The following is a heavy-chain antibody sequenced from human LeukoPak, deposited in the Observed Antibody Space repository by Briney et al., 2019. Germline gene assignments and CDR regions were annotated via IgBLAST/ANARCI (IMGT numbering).Heavy chain of an antibody. CDR2: IYTSGST. D-gene: IGHD2-15*01. CDR1: GDSISNYY. V-gene: IGHV4-4*07. CDR3: ARVSGDCSGGSCYFYAFDI. J-gene: IGHJ3*02. Sequence: SETLSLTCSVSGDSISNYYWSWIRQPAGKGLEWIGRIYTSGSTNYNPSLKSRVTMSVDKSKNQFSLKLSSVTAADTAVYYCARVSGDCSGGSCYFYAFDIWGQGTMVTVSS.